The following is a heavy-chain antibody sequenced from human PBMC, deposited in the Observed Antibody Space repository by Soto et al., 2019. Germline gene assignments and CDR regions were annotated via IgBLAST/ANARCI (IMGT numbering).Heavy chain of an antibody. CDR3: AGGGDCSSTSCYGGVGAFDI. V-gene: IGHV4-39*01. CDR1: GGSISSSSYY. J-gene: IGHJ3*02. D-gene: IGHD2-2*01. CDR2: IYYSGST. Sequence: QLQLQESGPGLVKPSETLSLTCTVSGGSISSSSYYWGWIRQPPGKGLEWIGSIYYSGSTYYNPSLKSRVTISVDTSKTQFSLKLSSVTAADTAVYYCAGGGDCSSTSCYGGVGAFDIWGQGTMVTVSS.